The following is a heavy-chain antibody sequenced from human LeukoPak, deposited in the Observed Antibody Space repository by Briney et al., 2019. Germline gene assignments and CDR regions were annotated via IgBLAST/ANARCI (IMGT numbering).Heavy chain of an antibody. D-gene: IGHD1-7*01. CDR3: ARGWLELNYYYMDV. Sequence: KPSETLSLTCAVYGDSFSVYYWSWLRQPPGKGLEWIGEIHHSRGTNYNPSLKSRVTISVDTSKNQFSLKLRSVAAADTAVFYCARGWLELNYYYMDVWGKGTTVTVSS. J-gene: IGHJ6*03. CDR1: GDSFSVYY. CDR2: IHHSRGT. V-gene: IGHV4-34*01.